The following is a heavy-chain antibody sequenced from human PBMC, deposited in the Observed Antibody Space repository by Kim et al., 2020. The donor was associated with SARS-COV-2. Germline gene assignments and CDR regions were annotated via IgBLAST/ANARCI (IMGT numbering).Heavy chain of an antibody. D-gene: IGHD2-2*01. V-gene: IGHV1-8*01. J-gene: IGHJ4*02. Sequence: KFQGRVTMTRNTSISTAYMELSSLRSEDTAVYYCARIRPYCSSASCYFHHWGQGTLVTVSS. CDR3: ARIRPYCSSASCYFHH.